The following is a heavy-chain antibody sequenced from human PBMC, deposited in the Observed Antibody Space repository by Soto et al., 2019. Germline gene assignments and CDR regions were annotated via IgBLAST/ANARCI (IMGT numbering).Heavy chain of an antibody. Sequence: QVQLVESGGGVVQPGRSLRLSCAASGFTFSSYGMHWVRQAPGKGLAWVAVIWYDGSNKYYADSVKGRFTISRDNSKNPLYLQMNSLRAEDTAVYYCASEGFCSGGSCYGVDFDYWGQGTLVTVSS. CDR3: ASEGFCSGGSCYGVDFDY. CDR2: IWYDGSNK. J-gene: IGHJ4*02. V-gene: IGHV3-33*01. CDR1: GFTFSSYG. D-gene: IGHD2-15*01.